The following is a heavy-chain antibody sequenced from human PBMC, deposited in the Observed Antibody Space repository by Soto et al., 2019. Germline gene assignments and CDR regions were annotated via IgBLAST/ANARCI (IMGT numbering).Heavy chain of an antibody. CDR2: IYYSGST. D-gene: IGHD3-10*01. V-gene: IGHV4-39*01. Sequence: PSETLSLTCTVSGGSISSSSYYWGWIRQLPGKGLEWIGSIYYSGSTYYNPSLKSRVTISVDTSKNQFSLKLSSVTAADTAVYYCARHRNNYGSGSYYIGLFDYWGQGTLVTVSS. J-gene: IGHJ4*02. CDR3: ARHRNNYGSGSYYIGLFDY. CDR1: GGSISSSSYY.